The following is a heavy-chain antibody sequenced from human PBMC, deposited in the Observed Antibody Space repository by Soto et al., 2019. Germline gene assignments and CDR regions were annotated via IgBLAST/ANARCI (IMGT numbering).Heavy chain of an antibody. CDR1: GFTFSSCT. Sequence: EVHLVESGGGLVKPGGSLRLSCAVSGFTFSSCTMNWVRQAPGKGLEWVSSISPSSGHIYYADSVKGRFTISRDNAKNSLFLQMNSLRGAATAVYYCSGCSGGACHKNYGMDVWGQGTTVTVSS. V-gene: IGHV3-21*06. D-gene: IGHD2-15*01. CDR2: ISPSSGHI. CDR3: SGCSGGACHKNYGMDV. J-gene: IGHJ6*02.